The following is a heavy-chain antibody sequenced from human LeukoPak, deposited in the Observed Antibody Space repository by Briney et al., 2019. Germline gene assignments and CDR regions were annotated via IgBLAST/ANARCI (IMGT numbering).Heavy chain of an antibody. CDR3: AKGIGYCSSTSCANWFDP. Sequence: PGGSLRLSCAASGFPLTSSAMDWVRQAPGKGLEWVSTLGSGGYTYYADSVKGRFTISRDTSKNTLYLQMNSLRAEDTAVYYCAKGIGYCSSTSCANWFDPWGQGTLVTVSS. D-gene: IGHD2-2*01. J-gene: IGHJ5*02. CDR2: LGSGGYT. V-gene: IGHV3-23*01. CDR1: GFPLTSSA.